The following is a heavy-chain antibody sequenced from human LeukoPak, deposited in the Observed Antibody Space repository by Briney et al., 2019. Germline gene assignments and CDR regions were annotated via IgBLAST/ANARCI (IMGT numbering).Heavy chain of an antibody. CDR2: IYTRGST. J-gene: IGHJ4*02. D-gene: IGHD3-22*01. Sequence: SETLSLTCTVSGDSINSHYWSWIRQPPGKGLEWIGFIYTRGSTNYNPSLKSRVTISVDTSKNQFSLKLSSVTAADTAVYYCARHVRYYYDSSGYYPFDYWGQGTLVTVSS. CDR3: ARHVRYYYDSSGYYPFDY. V-gene: IGHV4-4*09. CDR1: GDSINSHY.